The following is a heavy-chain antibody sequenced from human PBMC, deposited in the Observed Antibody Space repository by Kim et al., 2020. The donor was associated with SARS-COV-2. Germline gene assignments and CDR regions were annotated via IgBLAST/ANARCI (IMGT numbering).Heavy chain of an antibody. CDR3: ARGGIITMIAYDAFDF. J-gene: IGHJ3*01. D-gene: IGHD3-22*01. CDR2: INAGNGNT. CDR1: GYTFTSYA. Sequence: ASVKVSCKASGYTFTSYAMHWVRQAPGQRLEWMGWINAGNGNTKYSQKFQGRVTITRDTSASTAYMELSSLRSEDTAMYYCARGGIITMIAYDAFDFWDQRTMVTVAS. V-gene: IGHV1-3*01.